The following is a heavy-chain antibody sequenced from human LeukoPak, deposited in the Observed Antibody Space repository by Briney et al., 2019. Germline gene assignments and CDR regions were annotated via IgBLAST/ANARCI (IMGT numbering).Heavy chain of an antibody. J-gene: IGHJ4*02. V-gene: IGHV3-21*01. Sequence: GGSLRLSCSASGLTFSSDSMNWVRQAPGKGLEWVSSISSSSTYIYYADSVKRRFTISRDNAKNSLFLHMTSLRAEDTAVYCCAGDYGDPAYSYGLAYFDSWGQGTLVTVSS. CDR2: ISSSSTYI. CDR1: GLTFSSDS. D-gene: IGHD5-18*01. CDR3: AGDYGDPAYSYGLAYFDS.